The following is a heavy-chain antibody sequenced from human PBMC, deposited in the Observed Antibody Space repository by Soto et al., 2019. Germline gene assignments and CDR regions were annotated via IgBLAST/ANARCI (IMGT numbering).Heavy chain of an antibody. CDR1: GFTFSSYA. V-gene: IGHV3-30-3*01. CDR3: ARDAESYGGYYYYYYGMDV. D-gene: IGHD5-18*01. J-gene: IGHJ6*02. CDR2: ISEYGSEK. Sequence: GGSLRLSCAASGFTFSSYAIDWVRQAPGKGLEWVAVISEYGSEKYYADSVKGRFTISRDNSKNTLYLQMNSLRAEDTAVYYCARDAESYGGYYYYYYGMDVWGQGTTVTVSS.